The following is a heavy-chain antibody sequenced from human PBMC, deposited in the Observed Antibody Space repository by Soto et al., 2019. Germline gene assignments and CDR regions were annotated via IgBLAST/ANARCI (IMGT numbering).Heavy chain of an antibody. Sequence: PSETLSLTCAVYGGSFSGYYWSWIRQPPGKGLEWIGEINHSGSTNYNPSLKSRVTISVDTSKNQFSLKLSSVTAAYTAVYYCARGPPSYYDMLTGLRQPFANYEDYWGQETRVSVSS. CDR3: ARGPPSYYDMLTGLRQPFANYEDY. J-gene: IGHJ4*02. D-gene: IGHD3-9*01. V-gene: IGHV4-34*01. CDR1: GGSFSGYY. CDR2: INHSGST.